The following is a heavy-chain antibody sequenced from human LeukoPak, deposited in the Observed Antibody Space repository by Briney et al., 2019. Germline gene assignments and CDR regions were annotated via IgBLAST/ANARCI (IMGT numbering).Heavy chain of an antibody. V-gene: IGHV4-34*01. J-gene: IGHJ5*02. D-gene: IGHD3-22*01. CDR3: ANMAYDSSGYRWFDP. CDR2: INHSGST. CDR1: GGSFSGYY. Sequence: SETLSLTCAVYGGSFSGYYWTWIRQPPGKGLEWIGEINHSGSTNHNPSLKSRVTISVDTSKNQFSLKLSSVTAADTAIYYCANMAYDSSGYRWFDPWGQGTLVTVSS.